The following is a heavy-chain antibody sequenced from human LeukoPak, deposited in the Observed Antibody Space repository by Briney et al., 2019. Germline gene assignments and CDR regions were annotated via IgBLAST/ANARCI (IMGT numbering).Heavy chain of an antibody. D-gene: IGHD3-10*01. CDR2: IYYSGST. CDR3: ERGGYYGSAPTEDYYYGMDV. Sequence: SETLSLTCTVSGGSISSYYWSWIRQPPGKGLEWIEYIYYSGSTNYNPSLKSRVTISVDTSKNQFSLKLSSVTAADTAVYYCERGGYYGSAPTEDYYYGMDVWGQGTTVTVSS. J-gene: IGHJ6*02. V-gene: IGHV4-59*01. CDR1: GGSISSYY.